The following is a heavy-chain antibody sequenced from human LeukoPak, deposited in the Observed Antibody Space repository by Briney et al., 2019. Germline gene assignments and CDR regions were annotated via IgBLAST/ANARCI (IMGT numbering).Heavy chain of an antibody. CDR2: IYYSGST. D-gene: IGHD6-19*01. CDR3: ARPLSSGPEQDFDY. Sequence: SETLSLTCTVSGGSISSSSYYWGWIRQPPGKGLEWIGSIYYSGSTYYNPSLKSRVTISVDTSKNQFSLKLSSVTAADTAVYYCARPLSSGPEQDFDYWGQGTLVTVSS. J-gene: IGHJ4*02. V-gene: IGHV4-39*01. CDR1: GGSISSSSYY.